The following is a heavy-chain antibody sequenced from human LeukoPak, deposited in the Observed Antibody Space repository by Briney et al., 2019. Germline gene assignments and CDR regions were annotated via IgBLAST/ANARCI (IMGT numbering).Heavy chain of an antibody. D-gene: IGHD4-23*01. CDR2: IIPIFGTA. CDR1: VYTLGTYY. Sequence: SVKVSCKPSVYTLGTYYIHWLRQAPGQGLEWMGGIIPIFGTANYAQKFQGRVTITADESTSTAYMELSSLRSEDTAVYYCARSLYGGNTADAFDIWGQGTMVTVSS. V-gene: IGHV1-69*13. J-gene: IGHJ3*02. CDR3: ARSLYGGNTADAFDI.